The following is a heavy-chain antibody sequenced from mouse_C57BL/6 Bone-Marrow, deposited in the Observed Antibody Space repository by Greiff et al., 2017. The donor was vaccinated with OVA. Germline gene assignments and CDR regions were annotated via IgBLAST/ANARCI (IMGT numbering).Heavy chain of an antibody. V-gene: IGHV1-82*01. CDR2: IYPGDGDT. CDR3: ARREDYGNFDY. Sequence: QVQLKESGPELVKPGASVKISCKASGYAFSSSWMNWVKQRPGKGLEWIGRIYPGDGDTNYNGKFKGKATLTADKSSSTAYMQLSSLTSEDSAVYFCARREDYGNFDYWGQGTTLTVSS. CDR1: GYAFSSSW. J-gene: IGHJ2*01. D-gene: IGHD1-1*01.